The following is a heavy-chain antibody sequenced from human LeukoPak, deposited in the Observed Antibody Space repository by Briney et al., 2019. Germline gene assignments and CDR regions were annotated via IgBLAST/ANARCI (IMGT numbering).Heavy chain of an antibody. CDR1: GFTFSNAW. J-gene: IGHJ4*02. CDR3: ARGDSIVDVARGYSD. V-gene: IGHV3-30-3*01. Sequence: GGSLRLSCAASGFTFSNAWMSWVSQAPGKGLEWVAVISYDGSNKYYADSVKGRFTISRDNSKNTLYLQMNSLRAEDTAVYYCARGDSIVDVARGYSDWGQGTPVTVSS. CDR2: ISYDGSNK. D-gene: IGHD5-18*01.